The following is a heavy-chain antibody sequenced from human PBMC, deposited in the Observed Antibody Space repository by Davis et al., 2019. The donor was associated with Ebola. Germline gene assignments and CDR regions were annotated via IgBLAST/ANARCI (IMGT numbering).Heavy chain of an antibody. CDR1: GYTFTNYG. Sequence: ASVKVSCKASGYTFTNYGITWVRQAPGQGLEWKGWINPHNGNTNYAQNVQGRVIMTSDTATTTAYMEVGSLRSDDTAVYYCARAQFPTTSDHWGQGTLVTVSS. J-gene: IGHJ4*02. D-gene: IGHD1-1*01. CDR2: INPHNGNT. CDR3: ARAQFPTTSDH. V-gene: IGHV1-18*04.